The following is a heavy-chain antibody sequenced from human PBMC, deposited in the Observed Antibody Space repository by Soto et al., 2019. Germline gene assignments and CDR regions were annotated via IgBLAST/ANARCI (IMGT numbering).Heavy chain of an antibody. D-gene: IGHD3-16*01. CDR3: ARHLTPRIIENWFDP. V-gene: IGHV1-18*04. J-gene: IGHJ5*02. CDR1: GYTFTSYG. Sequence: ASVKVSCKASGYTFTSYGISWVRQAPGQGLEWMGWISAYNGNTNYAQKLQGRVTMTTDTSTSTAYMELRSLRSDDTAVYYCARHLTPRIIENWFDPGAREPWSPSPQ. CDR2: ISAYNGNT.